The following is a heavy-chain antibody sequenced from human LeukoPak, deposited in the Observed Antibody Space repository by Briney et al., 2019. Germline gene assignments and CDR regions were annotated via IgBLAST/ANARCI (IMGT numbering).Heavy chain of an antibody. CDR3: ARDRGSSCLDV. D-gene: IGHD6-13*01. CDR2: INSVGSST. J-gene: IGHJ6*04. CDR1: GFTSSSYW. V-gene: IGHV3-74*01. Sequence: GGSLRLSCAASGFTSSSYWMHWVRQAPGKGLVWVSRINSVGSSTSYADSVKGRFTISRDNAKNTLYLHMNSLRAEDTAVYYCARDRGSSCLDVWGKGTTVTVSS.